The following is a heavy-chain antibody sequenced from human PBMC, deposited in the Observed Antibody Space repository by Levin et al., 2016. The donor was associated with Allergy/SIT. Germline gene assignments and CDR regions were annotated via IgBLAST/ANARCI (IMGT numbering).Heavy chain of an antibody. CDR2: INPSGGST. J-gene: IGHJ3*02. Sequence: WVRQAPGQGLEWMGIINPSGGSTSYAQKFQGRVTMTRDTSTSTVYMELSSLRSEDTAVYYCATNFEDDAFDIWGQGTMVTVSS. D-gene: IGHD4/OR15-4a*01. CDR3: ATNFEDDAFDI. V-gene: IGHV1-46*01.